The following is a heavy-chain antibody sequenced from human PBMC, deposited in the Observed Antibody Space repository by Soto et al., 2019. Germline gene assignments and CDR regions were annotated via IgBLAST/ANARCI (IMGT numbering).Heavy chain of an antibody. V-gene: IGHV3-30*18. CDR2: ISYDGSNR. CDR1: GFAFSIYG. D-gene: IGHD2-15*01. CDR3: AKDQGYCLGGSCYFPDY. Sequence: QVQLVESGGGVVQPGRSLRLSCAASGFAFSIYGMHWVRQAPGKGLEWVAIISYDGSNRDYADSMKGRFTISRDNSKNTLYLQMNSLRAEDTAVYYCAKDQGYCLGGSCYFPDYWGQGTLVTVSS. J-gene: IGHJ4*02.